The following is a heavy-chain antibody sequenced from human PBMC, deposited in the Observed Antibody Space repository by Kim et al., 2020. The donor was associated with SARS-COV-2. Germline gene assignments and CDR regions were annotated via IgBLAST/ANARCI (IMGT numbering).Heavy chain of an antibody. CDR1: GFTFSSYE. CDR3: ARASNGGLDTAMGEFDY. D-gene: IGHD5-18*01. V-gene: IGHV3-48*03. CDR2: ISGSGSTI. Sequence: GGSLRLSCAASGFTFSSYEMNWVRQAPGKGLEWVSYISGSGSTIYYADSVKGRFTISRDNAKNSLYLQMNSLRAEDTAVYYCARASNGGLDTAMGEFDYWGQGTLVTVSS. J-gene: IGHJ4*02.